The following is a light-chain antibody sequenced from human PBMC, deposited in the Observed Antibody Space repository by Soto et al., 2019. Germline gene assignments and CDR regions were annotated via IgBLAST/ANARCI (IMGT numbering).Light chain of an antibody. CDR2: DAS. CDR3: QQYQSYWT. Sequence: EIVLTQSPATLSLSPRERATLSCRASQSVSSYLAWYQQKPGQAPRLLIYDASNRATGIPARFSGSGSGTDFTLTISSLQPDDFATYYCQQYQSYWTFGQGTRWIS. V-gene: IGKV3-11*01. J-gene: IGKJ1*01. CDR1: QSVSSY.